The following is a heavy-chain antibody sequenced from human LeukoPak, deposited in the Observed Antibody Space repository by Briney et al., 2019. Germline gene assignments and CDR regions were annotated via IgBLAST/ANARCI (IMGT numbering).Heavy chain of an antibody. D-gene: IGHD5-24*01. CDR3: ARAGRDGYNLIDY. V-gene: IGHV3-30*04. CDR2: ISGDGTDK. J-gene: IGHJ4*02. CDR1: GFTFSSYA. Sequence: GGSLRLSCAASGFTFSSYAMSWVRQAPGKGLGSLAVISGDGTDKYYADSVKGRFTISRDNSKNTLYLQMNSLRGEDTAVYYCARAGRDGYNLIDYWGRGTLVTVSS.